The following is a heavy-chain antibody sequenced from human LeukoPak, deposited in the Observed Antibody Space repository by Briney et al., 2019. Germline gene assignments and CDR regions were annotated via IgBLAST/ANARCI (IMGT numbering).Heavy chain of an antibody. D-gene: IGHD3-10*01. V-gene: IGHV5-10-1*01. CDR3: ALYYYGSGSYYKSLDYFDY. CDR2: IDPSDSYT. Sequence: GESLKISCKGSGYSFTSYWISWVRQMPGKGLEWVGRIDPSDSYTDYSPSFQGHVTISADKSISTAYLQWSSLKASDTAMYYCALYYYGSGSYYKSLDYFDYWGQGTLVTVSS. CDR1: GYSFTSYW. J-gene: IGHJ4*02.